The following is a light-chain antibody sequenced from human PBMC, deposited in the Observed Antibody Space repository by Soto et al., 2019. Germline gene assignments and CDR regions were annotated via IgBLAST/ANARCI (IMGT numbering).Light chain of an antibody. V-gene: IGKV3-15*01. Sequence: EIVMTQSPATLSVSPGERATLSCRASQSVSSNLAWYQQKPGQAPRLLIYGSSTRANGIPARFSGSGSGTAFTLTIRSLQSEDFAVYYCQQYNNWPPWTFGQGTKVEIK. CDR3: QQYNNWPPWT. CDR1: QSVSSN. J-gene: IGKJ1*01. CDR2: GSS.